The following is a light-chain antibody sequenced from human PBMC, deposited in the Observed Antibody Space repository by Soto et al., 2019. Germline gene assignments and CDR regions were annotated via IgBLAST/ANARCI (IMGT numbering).Light chain of an antibody. CDR1: SNDVGGYDY. V-gene: IGLV2-11*01. CDR3: CSYAGSYTWV. J-gene: IGLJ3*02. Sequence: QSVLTQPRSVSGSPGQSVTISCTGTSNDVGGYDYVSWHQQHPGKAPQLIIYDVTKRPSGVPDRFSGSKSGNTASLTISGLQAEDEADYYCCSYAGSYTWVFGGGTKLTVL. CDR2: DVT.